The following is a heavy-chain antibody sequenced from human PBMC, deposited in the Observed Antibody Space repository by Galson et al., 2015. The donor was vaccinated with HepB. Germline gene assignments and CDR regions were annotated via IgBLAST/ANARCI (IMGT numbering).Heavy chain of an antibody. V-gene: IGHV3-48*03. D-gene: IGHD3-3*01. CDR3: ARDRSDFWSGYYTFYYYYYGMDV. CDR1: GFTFSSYE. Sequence: SLRLSCAASGFTFSSYEMNWVRQAPGKGLEWVSYISSSGSTIYYADSVKGRFTISRDNAKNSLYLQMNSLRAEDTAVYYCARDRSDFWSGYYTFYYYYYGMDVWGQGTTVTVSS. J-gene: IGHJ6*02. CDR2: ISSSGSTI.